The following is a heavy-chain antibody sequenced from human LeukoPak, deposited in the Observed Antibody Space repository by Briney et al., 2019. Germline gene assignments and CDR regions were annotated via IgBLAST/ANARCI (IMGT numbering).Heavy chain of an antibody. J-gene: IGHJ6*04. CDR2: ISYDGSNK. D-gene: IGHD3-9*01. CDR3: AKEYYDILTGYRNVDYYYYGMDV. V-gene: IGHV3-30*18. Sequence: GRSLRLSCAASGFTFSSYGMHWVRQAPGKGLEWVAVISYDGSNKYYADSVKGRFTISRDNSKNTLYLQMNSLRAEDTAVYYCAKEYYDILTGYRNVDYYYYGMDVWGKGTTVTVSS. CDR1: GFTFSSYG.